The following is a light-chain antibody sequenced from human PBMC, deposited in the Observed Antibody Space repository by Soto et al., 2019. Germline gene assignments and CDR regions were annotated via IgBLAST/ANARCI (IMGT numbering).Light chain of an antibody. CDR2: AAS. CDR1: QTISSW. CDR3: QHYNSYSQA. V-gene: IGKV1-5*01. Sequence: DIQRTQSPSTLSGSVGDRVTISSRASQTISSWLAWYQQKPGKAPKLLIYAASTLQSGVPSRFSGSGSGTDFTLTISSLQSDDFATYYCQHYNSYSQAFGQGTKVDIK. J-gene: IGKJ1*01.